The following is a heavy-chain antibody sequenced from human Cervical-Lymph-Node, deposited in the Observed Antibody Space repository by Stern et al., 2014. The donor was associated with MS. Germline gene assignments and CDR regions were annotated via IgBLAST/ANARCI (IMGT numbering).Heavy chain of an antibody. V-gene: IGHV1-24*01. J-gene: IGHJ6*02. CDR2: FDPEDGET. CDR3: ATDRDDFRSGYSAPTKGYGLDV. CDR1: GYTLTELS. Sequence: VQLVESGAEVKKPGDSVKVSCKVSGYTLTELSMHWVRQAPGKGLEWMGGFDPEDGETIYAQKFQGRVTMTEDTSTDTAYMELSSLRSEDTAVYYCATDRDDFRSGYSAPTKGYGLDVWGQGTTVTVTS. D-gene: IGHD3-3*01.